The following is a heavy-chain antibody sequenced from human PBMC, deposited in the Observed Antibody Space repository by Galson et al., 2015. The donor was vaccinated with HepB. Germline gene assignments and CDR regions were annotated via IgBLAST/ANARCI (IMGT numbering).Heavy chain of an antibody. CDR1: GYTFTSYA. D-gene: IGHD6-13*01. CDR3: ARTGAKGDIAAAGILRIVDY. V-gene: IGHV1-3*01. Sequence: SVKVSCKASGYTFTSYAMHWVRQAPGQRLEWMGWINAGNGNTKYSQKFQGRVTISVDTSKNQFSLKLSSVTAADTAVYYCARTGAKGDIAAAGILRIVDYWGQGTLVTVSS. J-gene: IGHJ4*02. CDR2: INAGNGNT.